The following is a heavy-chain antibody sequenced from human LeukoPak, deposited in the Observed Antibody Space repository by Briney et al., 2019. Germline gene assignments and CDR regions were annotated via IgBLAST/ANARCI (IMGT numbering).Heavy chain of an antibody. Sequence: GGSLRLSCAASGFTFSSYGMHWVRQAPGKGLEWVAFIRYDGSNKYYADSVKGRFTISRDNSKNTLYRQMNSLRAEDTAVYYCAKEKIFGVVIDYWGQGTLVTVSS. CDR2: IRYDGSNK. CDR1: GFTFSSYG. CDR3: AKEKIFGVVIDY. J-gene: IGHJ4*02. D-gene: IGHD3-3*01. V-gene: IGHV3-30*02.